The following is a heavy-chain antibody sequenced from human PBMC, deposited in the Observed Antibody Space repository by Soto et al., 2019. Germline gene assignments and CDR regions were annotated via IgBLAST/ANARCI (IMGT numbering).Heavy chain of an antibody. CDR2: MNPNSGNT. CDR3: ARWGAVAGTFDY. D-gene: IGHD6-19*01. V-gene: IGHV1-8*01. J-gene: IGHJ4*02. CDR1: VYTFTSYD. Sequence: ASVKVSCKASVYTFTSYDINWVRQATGQGLEWMGWMNPNSGNTGYAQKFQGRVTMTRNTSISTAYMELSSLRSEDTAVYYCARWGAVAGTFDYWGQGTLVTVSS.